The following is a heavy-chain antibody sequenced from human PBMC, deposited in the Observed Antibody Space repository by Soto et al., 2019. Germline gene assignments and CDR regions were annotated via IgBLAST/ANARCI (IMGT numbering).Heavy chain of an antibody. CDR2: IRNKAKSYST. CDR3: TRVRIYADESRRPFAI. V-gene: IGHV3-72*01. Sequence: VQLVESGGGLVQPGGSLRLSCAASGFTFSDHYMDWVRQAPGKGREWVGRIRNKAKSYSTQYAASVKGRFTISRDDSKTSLSLQMNSLKTEDTAVYYCTRVRIYADESRRPFAIRGQGTVVTVSS. D-gene: IGHD2-8*01. J-gene: IGHJ3*02. CDR1: GFTFSDHY.